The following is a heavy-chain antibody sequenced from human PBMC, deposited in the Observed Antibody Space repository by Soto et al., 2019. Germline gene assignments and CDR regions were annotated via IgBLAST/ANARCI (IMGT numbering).Heavy chain of an antibody. D-gene: IGHD2-21*02. CDR3: ARRTTAWSAAEY. V-gene: IGHV4-34*10. CDR1: YGSFSGYY. Sequence: SETLSHTCSFYYGSFSGYYLSLILQPPGKGLEWIGEINHSVSTNYNPSLKSRVTMPRNTSISTAYMELSSLRSDDTAVYYCARRTTAWSAAEYWGQGTLVTVSS. J-gene: IGHJ4*01. CDR2: INHSVST.